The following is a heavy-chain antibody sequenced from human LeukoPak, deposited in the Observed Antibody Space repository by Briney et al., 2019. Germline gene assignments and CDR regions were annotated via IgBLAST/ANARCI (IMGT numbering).Heavy chain of an antibody. Sequence: ASVKVSCKASGYTFTGYYMHWVRQAPGQGLEWMGWISPNSGGTNYAQKFQGRVTMTRDTSISTAYMELSRLRSDDTAVYYCARGPRDIVVVVAAPYGNWFDPWGQGTLVTVSS. CDR1: GYTFTGYY. V-gene: IGHV1-2*02. D-gene: IGHD2-15*01. CDR3: ARGPRDIVVVVAAPYGNWFDP. J-gene: IGHJ5*02. CDR2: ISPNSGGT.